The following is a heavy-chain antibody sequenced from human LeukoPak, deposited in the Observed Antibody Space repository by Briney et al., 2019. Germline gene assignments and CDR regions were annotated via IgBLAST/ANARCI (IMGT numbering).Heavy chain of an antibody. CDR2: IYYSGST. Sequence: SETLSLTCTVSGGSISSSSYYWGWIRQPAGKGLEWIGSIYYSGSTYYNPSLKSRVTISVDTSKNQFSLKLSSVTAADTAVYYCARLVRTYYYDSSDFDYWGQGTLVTVSS. V-gene: IGHV4-39*01. J-gene: IGHJ4*02. CDR1: GGSISSSSYY. D-gene: IGHD3-22*01. CDR3: ARLVRTYYYDSSDFDY.